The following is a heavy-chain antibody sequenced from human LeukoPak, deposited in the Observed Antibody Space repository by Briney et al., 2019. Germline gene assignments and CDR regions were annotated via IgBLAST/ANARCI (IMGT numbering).Heavy chain of an antibody. CDR2: MNPNSGNT. J-gene: IGHJ3*02. CDR1: GYTFTSYD. D-gene: IGHD2-15*01. V-gene: IGHV1-8*01. Sequence: ASVKVSCKASGYTFTSYDINWVRQATGQGLEWMGWMNPNSGNTGCAQKFQGRVTMTRNTSISTAYMELSSLRSEDTAVYYCARALIAAKAFDIWGQGTMVTVSS. CDR3: ARALIAAKAFDI.